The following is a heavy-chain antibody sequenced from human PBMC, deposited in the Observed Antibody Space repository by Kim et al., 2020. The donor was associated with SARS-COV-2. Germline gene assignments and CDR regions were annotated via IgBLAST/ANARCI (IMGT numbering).Heavy chain of an antibody. D-gene: IGHD3-3*01. CDR3: ARDYYSRGYDFWSGPDLYMDV. CDR1: GGSVSSGSYY. V-gene: IGHV4-61*01. CDR2: IYYSGST. J-gene: IGHJ6*02. Sequence: SETLSLTCTVSGGSVSSGSYYWSWIRQPPGKGLEWIGYIYYSGSTNYNPSLKSRVTISVDTSKNQFSLKLSSVTAADTAVYYCARDYYSRGYDFWSGPDLYMDVWGQGTTVTVSS.